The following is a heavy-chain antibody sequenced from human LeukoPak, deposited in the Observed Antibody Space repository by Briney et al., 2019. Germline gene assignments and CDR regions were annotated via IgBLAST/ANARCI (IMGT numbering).Heavy chain of an antibody. CDR2: ISYDGSNK. V-gene: IGHV3-30-3*01. CDR3: AREYPGTATLIDY. Sequence: GGSLRLSCAASGFTVSSNYMSWVRQAPGKGLEWVAVISYDGSNKYYADSVKGRFTISRDNSKNTLYLQMNSLRAEDTAVYYCAREYPGTATLIDYWGQGTLVTVSS. D-gene: IGHD2-21*02. J-gene: IGHJ4*02. CDR1: GFTVSSNY.